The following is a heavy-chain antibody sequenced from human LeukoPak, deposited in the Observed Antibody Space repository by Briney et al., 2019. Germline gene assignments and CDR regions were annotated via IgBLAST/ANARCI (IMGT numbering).Heavy chain of an antibody. CDR2: IYHSGST. Sequence: PGGSLRLSCAASGFTFSSYSMNWVRQAPGKGLEWIGSIYHSGSTYYNPSLKSRVTISVDTSKNQFSLKLSSVTAADTAVYYCARFSSTVTKYYFDYWGQGTLVTVSS. V-gene: IGHV4-38-2*01. CDR1: GFTFSSYS. CDR3: ARFSSTVTKYYFDY. D-gene: IGHD4-11*01. J-gene: IGHJ4*02.